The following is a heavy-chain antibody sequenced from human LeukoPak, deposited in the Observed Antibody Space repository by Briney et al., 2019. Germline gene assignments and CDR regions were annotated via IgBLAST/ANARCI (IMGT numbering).Heavy chain of an antibody. Sequence: PSETLSLTCTVSGGFISSYYWSWIRQPPGKGLEWIGYIYYSESTNYNPSLKSRVTISVDTSKNQFSLKLSSVTAADTAVYYCARVNRYSSGWLTFDYWGRGTLVTVSP. CDR1: GGFISSYY. V-gene: IGHV4-59*01. CDR3: ARVNRYSSGWLTFDY. CDR2: IYYSEST. D-gene: IGHD6-19*01. J-gene: IGHJ4*02.